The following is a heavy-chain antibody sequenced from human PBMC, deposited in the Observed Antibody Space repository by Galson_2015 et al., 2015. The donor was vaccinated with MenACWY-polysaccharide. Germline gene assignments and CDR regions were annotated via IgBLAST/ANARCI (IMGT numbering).Heavy chain of an antibody. Sequence: SLRLSCAASGFTFSSYEMNWVRQAPGKGLEWIAYISGSGTTMYYADSVKGRFTISRDNAKNSLFLQMNSLRGEDTALYYCVRGGADCETDCYWGQGTLVTVSS. CDR2: ISGSGTTM. CDR1: GFTFSSYE. J-gene: IGHJ4*02. D-gene: IGHD2-21*01. CDR3: VRGGADCETDCY. V-gene: IGHV3-48*03.